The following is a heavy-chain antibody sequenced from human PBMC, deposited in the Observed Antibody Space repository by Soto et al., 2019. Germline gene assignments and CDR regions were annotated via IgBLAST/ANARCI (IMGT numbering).Heavy chain of an antibody. D-gene: IGHD6-19*01. Sequence: SVKVSCKASGGTFSSYTISWVRQAPGQGLEWMGRIIPILGIANYAQKFQGRVTITADKSTSTAYMELSSLRSEDTAVYYCARESEYSSGWYGYFDYWGQGTLVTVSS. J-gene: IGHJ4*02. CDR3: ARESEYSSGWYGYFDY. CDR1: GGTFSSYT. V-gene: IGHV1-69*04. CDR2: IIPILGIA.